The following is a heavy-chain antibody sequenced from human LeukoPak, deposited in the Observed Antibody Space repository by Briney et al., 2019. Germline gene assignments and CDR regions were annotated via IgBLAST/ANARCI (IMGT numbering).Heavy chain of an antibody. CDR1: GFTFSRYW. J-gene: IGHJ4*02. Sequence: GGSLRLSCAASGFTFSRYWMHWVRQAPGEGLVWVLRINSDESTTTYADSVKGRFTISRDNAKNTLYLQMNSLRAEDTAVYYCTKDMGNNWAFDSWGQGALVTVSS. CDR2: INSDESTT. CDR3: TKDMGNNWAFDS. D-gene: IGHD1-20*01. V-gene: IGHV3-74*01.